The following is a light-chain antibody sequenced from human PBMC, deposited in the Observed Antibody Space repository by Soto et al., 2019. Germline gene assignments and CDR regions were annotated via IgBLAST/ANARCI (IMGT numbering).Light chain of an antibody. J-gene: IGLJ1*01. Sequence: VLTQPAAVSGSPGQSVTISCTGTSSDVGGYNYVSWYQQHPGKAPKLMIYDVSNRPSGVSNRFSGSKSGNTASLTISGLQAEDEADYYCSSYTSSSPWVFGTGTKVTVL. CDR3: SSYTSSSPWV. CDR2: DVS. CDR1: SSDVGGYNY. V-gene: IGLV2-14*01.